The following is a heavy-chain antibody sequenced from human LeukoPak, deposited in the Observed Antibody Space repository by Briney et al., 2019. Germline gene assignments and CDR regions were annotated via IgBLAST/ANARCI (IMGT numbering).Heavy chain of an antibody. J-gene: IGHJ4*02. V-gene: IGHV4-59*01. CDR3: ARGGYYYDSSGYYYGFFDY. D-gene: IGHD3-22*01. Sequence: PSETLSLTCTVSGGSISSYYRSWIRQPPGKGLEWIGYIYYSGSTNYNPSLKSRVTISVDTSKNQFSLKLSSVTAADTAVYYCARGGYYYDSSGYYYGFFDYWGQGTLVTVSS. CDR2: IYYSGST. CDR1: GGSISSYY.